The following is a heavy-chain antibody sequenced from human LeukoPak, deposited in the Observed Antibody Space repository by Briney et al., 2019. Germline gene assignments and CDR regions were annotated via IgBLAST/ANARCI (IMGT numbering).Heavy chain of an antibody. CDR2: IYTSGST. V-gene: IGHV4-4*07. D-gene: IGHD3-9*01. J-gene: IGHJ6*03. Sequence: PSETLSLTCTVSGGSISSYYWSWIRQPAGKGLEWIGRIYTSGSTNYNPSLKSRVTMSVDTSKNQFSLKLSSVTAADTAVYYCARAIAYYDILTGYYKDYYYYMDVWGKGTTVTISS. CDR3: ARAIAYYDILTGYYKDYYYYMDV. CDR1: GGSISSYY.